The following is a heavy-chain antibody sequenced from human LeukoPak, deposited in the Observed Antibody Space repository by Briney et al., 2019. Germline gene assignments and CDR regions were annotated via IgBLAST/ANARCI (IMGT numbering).Heavy chain of an antibody. CDR2: IRRSGSTI. J-gene: IGHJ3*02. V-gene: IGHV3-11*01. D-gene: IGHD1-26*01. Sequence: GGSLRLSCAASGFTFSNYYISWIRQPPGKGLEWVSYIRRSGSTIYYADSVKGQFTFSRDNANKSVQLQRSSLRSEDTAVYSCARHYSQSYYLAFDIWGERTMVTVSS. CDR1: GFTFSNYY. CDR3: ARHYSQSYYLAFDI.